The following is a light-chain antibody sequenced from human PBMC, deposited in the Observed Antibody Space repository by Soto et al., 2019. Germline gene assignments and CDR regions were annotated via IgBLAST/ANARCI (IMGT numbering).Light chain of an antibody. CDR3: QQYDRSSYT. V-gene: IGKV3-20*01. J-gene: IGKJ2*01. CDR2: GAS. Sequence: EIALTQSPGTLSLSPGERATLSCRASQSVSSIYLAWYQQKPGQPPRLLIYGASSRATGIPDRFSGSGSGTDFTLTISRLEPEDFAVYYCQQYDRSSYTFGQGTKLEIK. CDR1: QSVSSIY.